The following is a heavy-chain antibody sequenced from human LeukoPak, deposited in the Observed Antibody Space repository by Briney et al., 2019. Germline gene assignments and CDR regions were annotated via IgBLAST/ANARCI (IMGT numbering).Heavy chain of an antibody. D-gene: IGHD2-15*01. V-gene: IGHV3-30*02. CDR2: IQDDESNK. Sequence: GGSLRLSCAASGFIFSSFGMHWVRQAPGKGLEWMAFIQDDESNKFYADSVKGRFTISRDNPKNTLFLQMNSLRPEDTALYYCAKQMVERPHYYYMDVWGKGTTVTVSS. CDR3: AKQMVERPHYYYMDV. CDR1: GFIFSSFG. J-gene: IGHJ6*03.